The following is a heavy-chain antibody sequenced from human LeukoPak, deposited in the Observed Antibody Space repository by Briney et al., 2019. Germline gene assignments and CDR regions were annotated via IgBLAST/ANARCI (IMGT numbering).Heavy chain of an antibody. V-gene: IGHV4-59*08. CDR3: ARNVGWYSHDS. D-gene: IGHD6-19*01. CDR2: IYGSGST. Sequence: SETLSLTCTVTGDSLSSHYWSWIRQPPGKGLEWIGYIYGSGSTHYDPSLRSRVTISEDTSKNQFSLKLTSVTAADTAVYYCARNVGWYSHDSWGQGTLVTVSS. CDR1: GDSLSSHY. J-gene: IGHJ4*02.